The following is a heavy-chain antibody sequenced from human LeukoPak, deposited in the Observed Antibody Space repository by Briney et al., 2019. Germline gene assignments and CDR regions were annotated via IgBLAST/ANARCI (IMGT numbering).Heavy chain of an antibody. CDR2: ISSSSSYI. J-gene: IGHJ5*02. V-gene: IGHV3-21*01. D-gene: IGHD3-3*01. Sequence: GGSLRLSCAASGFTFSSYSMNWVPQTPGKGLEWVSSISSSSSYIYYADSVKGRFTISRDNAKNSLYLQMNSLRAEDTAVYYCARDEGMDDFSWFDPWGQGTLVTVSS. CDR1: GFTFSSYS. CDR3: ARDEGMDDFSWFDP.